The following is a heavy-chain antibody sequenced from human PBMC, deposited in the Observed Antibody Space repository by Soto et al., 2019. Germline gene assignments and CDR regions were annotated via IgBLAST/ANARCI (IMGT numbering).Heavy chain of an antibody. V-gene: IGHV6-1*01. CDR2: TYYRSKWYN. CDR1: GDSVSSNSAA. Sequence: SQTLSLTCAISGDSVSSNSAAWNWIRQSPSRGLEWLGRTYYRSKWYNDYAVSVKSRITINPDTSKNQFSLQLNSVTPEDTAVYYCARDTVLRYIPHYYYYYMDVWGKGTTVTVSS. D-gene: IGHD3-9*01. CDR3: ARDTVLRYIPHYYYYYMDV. J-gene: IGHJ6*03.